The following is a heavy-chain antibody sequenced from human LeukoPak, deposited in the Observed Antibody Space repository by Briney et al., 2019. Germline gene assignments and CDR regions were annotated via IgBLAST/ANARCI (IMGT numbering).Heavy chain of an antibody. V-gene: IGHV4-31*03. J-gene: IGHJ5*02. CDR2: ICYSGNT. CDR3: ARAPIYNGQADWFDP. CDR1: GGSISSGGNA. D-gene: IGHD5-24*01. Sequence: SETLSLACTVSGGSISSGGNAWGWFRQHRGKGLEWFGYICYSGNTYYNPSLKHRVTISVDTSKNQFSLKLSSVTAGDTAEYYCARAPIYNGQADWFDPWGQGTLVTVSS.